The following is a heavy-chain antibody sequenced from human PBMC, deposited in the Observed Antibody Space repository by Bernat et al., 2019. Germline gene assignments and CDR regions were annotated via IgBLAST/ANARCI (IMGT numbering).Heavy chain of an antibody. V-gene: IGHV3-20*04. CDR3: AREYSSSSGPRNYFDY. Sequence: EVQLVESGGGVVRPGGSLRLSCAASGFTFDDYGMNWVRQAPGKGLEWVSGINWNGGSTGYADSVKGRFTISRDNSKNTLYLQMNSLRAEDTAVYYCAREYSSSSGPRNYFDYWGQGTLVTVSS. CDR1: GFTFDDYG. D-gene: IGHD6-6*01. CDR2: INWNGGST. J-gene: IGHJ4*02.